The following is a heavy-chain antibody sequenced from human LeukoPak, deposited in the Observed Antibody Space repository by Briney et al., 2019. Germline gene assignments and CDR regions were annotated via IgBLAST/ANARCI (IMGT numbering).Heavy chain of an antibody. CDR3: ARDFGGYCSSTNCYLGHLDY. V-gene: IGHV3-21*03. CDR1: GFTFSSYT. D-gene: IGHD2-2*01. CDR2: VISSGAYI. Sequence: GGSLRLSCAASGFTFSSYTMNWVRQAPGKGLEWVSSVISSGAYIYYADSVKGRFTISRDNAKNSLYLQMNSLRAEDTAVYYCARDFGGYCSSTNCYLGHLDYWGQGTLVTVSS. J-gene: IGHJ4*02.